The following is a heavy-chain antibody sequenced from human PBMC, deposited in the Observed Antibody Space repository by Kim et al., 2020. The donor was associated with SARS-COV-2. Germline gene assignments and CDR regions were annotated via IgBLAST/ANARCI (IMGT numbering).Heavy chain of an antibody. V-gene: IGHV3-7*04. Sequence: GRFTISRDTAKNSLYLQMNSLRAEDTAVYYCARLPIHYDILTGYTYYFDYWGQGTLVTVSS. D-gene: IGHD3-9*01. J-gene: IGHJ4*02. CDR3: ARLPIHYDILTGYTYYFDY.